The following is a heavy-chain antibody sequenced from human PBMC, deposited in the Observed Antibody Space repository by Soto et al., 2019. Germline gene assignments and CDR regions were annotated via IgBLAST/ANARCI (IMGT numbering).Heavy chain of an antibody. CDR1: GYSFTSYW. J-gene: IGHJ6*02. CDR3: ARQGAWNYRFYYYGMDV. CDR2: IYPGDSDT. Sequence: GESLKISCKGSGYSFTSYWIGWVRQMPGKGLEWMGIIYPGDSDTRYSPSFQGQVTISADKSISTAYLQWSSLKASDTAMYYCARQGAWNYRFYYYGMDVWGQGTTVTVSS. V-gene: IGHV5-51*01. D-gene: IGHD1-7*01.